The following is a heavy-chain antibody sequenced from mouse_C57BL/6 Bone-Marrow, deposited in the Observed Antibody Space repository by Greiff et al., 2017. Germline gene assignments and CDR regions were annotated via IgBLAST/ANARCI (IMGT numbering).Heavy chain of an antibody. J-gene: IGHJ3*01. D-gene: IGHD2-3*01. CDR3: ASGYYPPWFAY. CDR1: GYTFTSYW. Sequence: VKLMESGAELAKPGASVKLSCKASGYTFTSYWMHWVKQRPGQGLEWLGYLHPSSGYTKYNQKFKEKATLTADKSSSTAYMQLSSLTYEDSAVYYCASGYYPPWFAYWGQGTLVTVSA. CDR2: LHPSSGYT. V-gene: IGHV1-7*01.